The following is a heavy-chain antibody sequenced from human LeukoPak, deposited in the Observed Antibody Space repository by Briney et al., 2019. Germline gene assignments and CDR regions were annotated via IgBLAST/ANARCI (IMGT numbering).Heavy chain of an antibody. CDR3: ARAHIIAAAGTNWFDP. Sequence: ETLSLTCAVYGGSFSGYYWSWIRQPPGKGLEWIGEINHSGSTNYNPSLKSRVTISVDTSKNQFSLKLSSVTAADTAVYYCARAHIIAAAGTNWFDPWGQGSLVTVSS. CDR1: GGSFSGYY. J-gene: IGHJ5*02. V-gene: IGHV4-34*01. D-gene: IGHD6-13*01. CDR2: INHSGST.